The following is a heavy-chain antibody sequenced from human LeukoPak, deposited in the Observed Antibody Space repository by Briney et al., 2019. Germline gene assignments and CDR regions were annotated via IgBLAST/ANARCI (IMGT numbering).Heavy chain of an antibody. J-gene: IGHJ4*02. D-gene: IGHD2-2*01. CDR3: ARDRGYCSSTSCAGD. Sequence: ASVKVSCKASGYTFTGYYMHWVRQAPGQGLEWMGWINPNSGGTNYAQKFQGRVTMTRDTSISTAYMELSSLRSEDTAVYYCARDRGYCSSTSCAGDWGQGTLVTVSS. CDR1: GYTFTGYY. V-gene: IGHV1-2*02. CDR2: INPNSGGT.